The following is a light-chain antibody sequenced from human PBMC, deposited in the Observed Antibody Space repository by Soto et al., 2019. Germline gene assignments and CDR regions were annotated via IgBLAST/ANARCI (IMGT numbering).Light chain of an antibody. V-gene: IGKV1-5*03. CDR3: QQYHDLYT. J-gene: IGKJ5*01. CDR1: ENIRVW. Sequence: VPMTQSPSTPSASVGDSGTRTCRASENIRVWLAWYQQKPGKAPKLLIYKASTLQTGVPPRFSGSGSVTEFTLTLSSLQPDDFATYYCQQYHDLYTFGQGTRLEIK. CDR2: KAS.